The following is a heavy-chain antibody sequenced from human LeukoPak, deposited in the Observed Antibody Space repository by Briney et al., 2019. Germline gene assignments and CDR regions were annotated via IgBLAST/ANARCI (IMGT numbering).Heavy chain of an antibody. CDR2: INSDGSST. D-gene: IGHD3-22*01. CDR3: ARGGSSGYPDY. CDR1: GFTFSSYW. V-gene: IGHV3-74*01. J-gene: IGHJ4*02. Sequence: PGGSLRLXCAASGFTFSSYWMHWVRQAPGKELVSVSRINSDGSSTSYADSVKGRFTISRDNAKNTLYLQMNSLRAEDTAVYYCARGGSSGYPDYWGQGTLVTVSS.